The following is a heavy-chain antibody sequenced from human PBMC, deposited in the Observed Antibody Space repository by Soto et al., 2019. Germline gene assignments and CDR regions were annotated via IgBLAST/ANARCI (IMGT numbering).Heavy chain of an antibody. CDR2: INHSGST. Sequence: SETLSLTCAVYGGSFSGYYWSWIRQPPGKGLEWIGEINHSGSTNYNPSLKSRVTISVDTSKNQFSLKLSSVTAADTAVYYCARGGGVAVAGNDYWGQGTLVTVSS. CDR3: ARGGGVAVAGNDY. CDR1: GGSFSGYY. V-gene: IGHV4-34*01. D-gene: IGHD6-19*01. J-gene: IGHJ4*02.